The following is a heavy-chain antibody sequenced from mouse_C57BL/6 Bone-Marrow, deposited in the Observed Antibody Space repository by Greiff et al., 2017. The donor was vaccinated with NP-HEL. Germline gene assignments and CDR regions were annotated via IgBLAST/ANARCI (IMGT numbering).Heavy chain of an antibody. CDR1: GYSITSGYD. Sequence: EVQLVESGPGMVKPSQSLSLTCTVTGYSITSGYDWHWIRHFPGNKLEWMGYISYSGSTNYNPALKSRISITHDTSKNHFFLKLNSVTTEDTATYYCARDRGLGMDYWGQGTSVTVSS. CDR3: ARDRGLGMDY. J-gene: IGHJ4*01. V-gene: IGHV3-1*01. CDR2: ISYSGST.